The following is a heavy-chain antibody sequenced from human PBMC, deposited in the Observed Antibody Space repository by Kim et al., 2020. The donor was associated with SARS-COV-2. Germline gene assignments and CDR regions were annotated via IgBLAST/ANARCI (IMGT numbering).Heavy chain of an antibody. CDR1: GGSISSSSYY. V-gene: IGHV4-39*07. J-gene: IGHJ4*02. CDR3: ARDHPTSSRASSSWYSSDY. Sequence: SETLSLTCTVSGGSISSSSYYWGWIRQPPGKGLEWIGSIYYSGSTYYNPSLKSRVTISVDTSKNQFSLKLSSVTAADTAVYYCARDHPTSSRASSSWYSSDYWGQGTLVTVSS. D-gene: IGHD6-13*01. CDR2: IYYSGST.